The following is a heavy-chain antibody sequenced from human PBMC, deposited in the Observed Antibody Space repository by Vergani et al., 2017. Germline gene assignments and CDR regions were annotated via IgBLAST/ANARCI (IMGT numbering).Heavy chain of an antibody. J-gene: IGHJ1*01. CDR2: IIPIFGTA. CDR1: GGTFSSYA. Sequence: QVQLVQSGAEVKKPGSSVKVSCKASGGTFSSYAISWVRQAPGQGLEWMGGIIPIFGTANYAQKFQGRVTITADESTSTAYMELSSLRSEETAVYYCARVRMATRTREYFQHWGQGTLVTVSS. V-gene: IGHV1-69*01. CDR3: ARVRMATRTREYFQH. D-gene: IGHD5-24*01.